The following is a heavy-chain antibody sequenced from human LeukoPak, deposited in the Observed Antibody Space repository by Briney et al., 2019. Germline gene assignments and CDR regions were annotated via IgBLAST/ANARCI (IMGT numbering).Heavy chain of an antibody. J-gene: IGHJ4*02. CDR2: INTNTGNP. V-gene: IGHV7-4-1*02. Sequence: ASVKVSCKASGYTFTRYAMNWVRQAPGQGPEWMGWINTNTGNPTYAQGFTGRFVFSLDTSVSTAFLQITSLKGEDTAVYYCARAPYDSSGYYVYWGQGTLVTVSS. D-gene: IGHD3-22*01. CDR1: GYTFTRYA. CDR3: ARAPYDSSGYYVY.